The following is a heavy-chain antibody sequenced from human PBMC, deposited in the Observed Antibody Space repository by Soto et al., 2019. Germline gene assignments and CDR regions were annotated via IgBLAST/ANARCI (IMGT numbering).Heavy chain of an antibody. J-gene: IGHJ6*02. D-gene: IGHD3-9*01. CDR1: GFTFSSYA. CDR2: ISGSGGST. V-gene: IGHV3-23*01. CDR3: ARGVLTPFHYYGMDV. Sequence: GGSLRLSCAASGFTFSSYAMSWVRQAPGKGLEWVSAISGSGGSTYYADSVKGRFTISRDKSTNMVYLQMNSLRVDDTALYFFARGVLTPFHYYGMDVWGQGTTVTVSS.